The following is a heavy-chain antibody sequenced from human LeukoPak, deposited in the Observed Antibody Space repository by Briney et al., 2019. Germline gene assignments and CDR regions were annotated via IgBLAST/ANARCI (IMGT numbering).Heavy chain of an antibody. J-gene: IGHJ2*01. CDR2: IDPNSGGT. V-gene: IGHV1-2*06. CDR3: ASISPSSRYFDL. CDR1: GYTFTGYY. Sequence: ASVKVSCKASGYTFTGYYMHWVRQAPGQGLEWMGRIDPNSGGTNYAQKFQGRVTMARDTSISTAYMELSRLRSDDTAVYYCASISPSSRYFDLWGRGTLVTVSS.